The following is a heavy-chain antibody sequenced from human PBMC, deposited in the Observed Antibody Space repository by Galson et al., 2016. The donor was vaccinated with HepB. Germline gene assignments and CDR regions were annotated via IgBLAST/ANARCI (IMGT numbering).Heavy chain of an antibody. CDR2: ISSSGGST. D-gene: IGHD2-15*01. V-gene: IGHV3-23*01. J-gene: IGHJ6*02. CDR3: AKVLGAGYCGGSSCAMDV. CDR1: GFTFSSYA. Sequence: SLRLSCAASGFTFSSYAMSWVRQASGKGLEWVSTISSSGGSTYFADSLKGRFTISRDNSKNTLYLQMNSLRAEDTAVHYCAKVLGAGYCGGSSCAMDVWGQGTTVTVSS.